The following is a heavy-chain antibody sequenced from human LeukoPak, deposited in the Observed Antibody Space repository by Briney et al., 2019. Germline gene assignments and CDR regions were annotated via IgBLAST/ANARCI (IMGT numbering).Heavy chain of an antibody. CDR1: GFTFDDYA. CDR2: ISWNSGRI. V-gene: IGHV3-9*01. Sequence: GGSLRLSCAASGFTFDDYAMHWVRQVPGKGLEWVSGISWNSGRIDYVDSVKGRFTVSRDNAKKSLFLQMKSLRVEDTAFYYCAKSGWGEFDFRGQGTLVTVSA. D-gene: IGHD3-16*01. CDR3: AKSGWGEFDF. J-gene: IGHJ4*02.